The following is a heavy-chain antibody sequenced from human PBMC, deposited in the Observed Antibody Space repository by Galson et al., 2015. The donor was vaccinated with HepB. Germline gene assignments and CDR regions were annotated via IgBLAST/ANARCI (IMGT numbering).Heavy chain of an antibody. D-gene: IGHD2-2*01. CDR3: ARGAPLYCSSTSCPRGWFDP. Sequence: ETLSLTCAVYGGSFSGYYWSWIRQPPGKGLEWIGEINHSGSTNYNPSLKSRVTISVDTSKNQFSLKLSSVTAADTAVYYCARGAPLYCSSTSCPRGWFDPWGQGTLVTVSS. CDR2: INHSGST. CDR1: GGSFSGYY. V-gene: IGHV4-34*01. J-gene: IGHJ5*02.